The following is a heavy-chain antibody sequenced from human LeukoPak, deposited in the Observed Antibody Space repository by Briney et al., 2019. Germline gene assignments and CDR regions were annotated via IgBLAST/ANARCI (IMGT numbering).Heavy chain of an antibody. Sequence: ASVKVSCKASGYTFTSYGISWVRQAPGQGLEWMGWISAYNGDTHYVQNLQGRVTMTTDTSTSTAYMELRSLRSDDTAVYYCARDPTNTSGYYAYFDYWGQGTLVTVSS. CDR2: ISAYNGDT. J-gene: IGHJ4*02. CDR3: ARDPTNTSGYYAYFDY. D-gene: IGHD5-12*01. V-gene: IGHV1-18*01. CDR1: GYTFTSYG.